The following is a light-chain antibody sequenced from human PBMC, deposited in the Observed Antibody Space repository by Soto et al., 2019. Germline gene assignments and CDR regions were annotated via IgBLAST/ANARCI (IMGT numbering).Light chain of an antibody. J-gene: IGLJ2*01. CDR2: EVT. V-gene: IGLV2-8*01. CDR3: SSYAGSGTMI. Sequence: QSDLTQTPSASGSPGQSVTISCTGTSSDVGGYNYVSWYQQYPGKAPKLMIYEVTKRPSGVPDRFSGSKSGNTASLTVSGLQAEDEADYYCSSYAGSGTMIFGGGTKLTVL. CDR1: SSDVGGYNY.